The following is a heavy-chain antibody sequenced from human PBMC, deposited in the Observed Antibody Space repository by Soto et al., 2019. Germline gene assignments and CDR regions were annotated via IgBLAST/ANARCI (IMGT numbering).Heavy chain of an antibody. D-gene: IGHD3-16*01. J-gene: IGHJ4*02. CDR1: GFTFSSYG. Sequence: GGSLRLSCAASGFTFSSYGMHWVRQAPGKGLEWVAVISYDGSNKYYADSVKGRFTISRDNSKNTLYLQMNSLRAEDTAVYYCAKDNTITFGGVYPKGDYFDYWGQGTLVTVSS. CDR3: AKDNTITFGGVYPKGDYFDY. CDR2: ISYDGSNK. V-gene: IGHV3-30*18.